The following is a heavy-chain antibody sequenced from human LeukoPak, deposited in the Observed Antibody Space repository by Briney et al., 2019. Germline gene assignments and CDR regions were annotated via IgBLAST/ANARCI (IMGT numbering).Heavy chain of an antibody. Sequence: GGSLRLSCAASGFTLSTYWMHWVRQAPGKGLVWVSRVSGDGRSISYADSVKGRFTISRDNAKNSLYLQMNSLRAEDTAVYYCASTHWGYYSYWGQGTLVTVSS. CDR3: ASTHWGYYSY. J-gene: IGHJ4*02. D-gene: IGHD3-22*01. V-gene: IGHV3-74*01. CDR2: VSGDGRSI. CDR1: GFTLSTYW.